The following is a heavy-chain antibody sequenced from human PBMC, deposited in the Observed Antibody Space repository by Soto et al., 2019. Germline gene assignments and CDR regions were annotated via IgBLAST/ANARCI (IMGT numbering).Heavy chain of an antibody. CDR3: ARAPAEYYFDY. D-gene: IGHD3-10*01. V-gene: IGHV4-59*01. CDR1: GGSIIGYY. Sequence: SETLSLTCTVSGGSIIGYYWSWIRQPPGKGLEWIGYIYYSGSTNYNPSLKSRVTISVDTSKNQFSLKLSSVTAADTAVYYCARAPAEYYFDYWGQGTLVTVSS. CDR2: IYYSGST. J-gene: IGHJ4*02.